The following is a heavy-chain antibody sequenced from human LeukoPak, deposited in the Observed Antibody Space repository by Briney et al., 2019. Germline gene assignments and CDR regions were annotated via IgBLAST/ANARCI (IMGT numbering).Heavy chain of an antibody. Sequence: PSETLSLTCTVSGAFVNNGPFFWTWIRQHPVKGLEWIGYIHSTGSTYYTQSHKSRLAISLNTSRNQFSLRLTSVTAADTAVYYCAREECSGSCYVSYWGQGALVTVSS. D-gene: IGHD2-2*01. CDR2: IHSTGST. J-gene: IGHJ4*02. CDR1: GAFVNNGPFF. CDR3: AREECSGSCYVSY. V-gene: IGHV4-31*03.